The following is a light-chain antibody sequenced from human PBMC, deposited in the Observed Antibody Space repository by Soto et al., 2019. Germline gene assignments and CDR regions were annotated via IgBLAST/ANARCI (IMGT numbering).Light chain of an antibody. Sequence: QSVLTQPPSASGSPGQSVTISCTGTSSDVGGYNYVSWYQQHPGKAPKLIIYEVSKRPSGVPDRFSGSKSGNTASLIVSGLQAEDEADYYCSSYVGSNKYVIGTGTKSPS. J-gene: IGLJ1*01. CDR2: EVS. CDR3: SSYVGSNKYV. V-gene: IGLV2-8*01. CDR1: SSDVGGYNY.